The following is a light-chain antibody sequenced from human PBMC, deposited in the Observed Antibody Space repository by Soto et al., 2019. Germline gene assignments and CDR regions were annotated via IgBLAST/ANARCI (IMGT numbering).Light chain of an antibody. CDR3: QQYGGSPAT. CDR1: QSVSSK. J-gene: IGKJ1*01. CDR2: DAS. Sequence: EIVMTQSPATLSVSPGERATLSCRASQSVSSKLAWYQQKPGLAPSLLIYDASSRATGIPGRFSGSGSGTDFTLTISRLEPEDFAVYYCQQYGGSPATFGQGTKVDIK. V-gene: IGKV3D-20*01.